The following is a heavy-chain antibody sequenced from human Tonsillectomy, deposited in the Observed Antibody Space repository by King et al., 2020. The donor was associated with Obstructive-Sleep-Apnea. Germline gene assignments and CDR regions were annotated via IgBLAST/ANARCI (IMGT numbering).Heavy chain of an antibody. Sequence: VQLVESGGGLVHPGGSLRLSCAASGFTVSSNYMSWVRQAPGKGLEWVSVIYSGGSTYYADSVKGRFTISRDNSKNTLYLQMNSLRAEDTAVYYCAREWYSSGWSPFDYWGQGTLVTVSS. CDR3: AREWYSSGWSPFDY. J-gene: IGHJ4*02. V-gene: IGHV3-66*01. D-gene: IGHD6-19*01. CDR2: IYSGGST. CDR1: GFTVSSNY.